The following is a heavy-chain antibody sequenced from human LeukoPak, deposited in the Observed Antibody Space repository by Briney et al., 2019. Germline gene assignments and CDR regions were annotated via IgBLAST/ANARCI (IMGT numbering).Heavy chain of an antibody. J-gene: IGHJ4*02. D-gene: IGHD4-17*01. CDR3: ARSHRTGDYAYYFYY. V-gene: IGHV3-74*01. Sequence: GGSLRLSCAASGFTVRTYWMSWVRQAPGKGLVWVSRISSDGTTISYADSVKGRFTISRDNAKNSLYLQMNSLRAEDTALYYCARSHRTGDYAYYFYYWGQGTPVTVSS. CDR2: ISSDGTTI. CDR1: GFTVRTYW.